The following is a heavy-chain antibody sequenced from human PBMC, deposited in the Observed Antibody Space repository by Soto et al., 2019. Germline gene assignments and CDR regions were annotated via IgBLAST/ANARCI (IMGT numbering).Heavy chain of an antibody. Sequence: QVQLEQSGSEVKRPGSSVKVACKAAGGSFSDHALSWVRQASGQRLEWIGGIIPVFGTTNYAQKFQGRVTITADDSATTAHLELRGLRYDDTAVYFCARGRGMGFSSTWNIYWYYNMDVW. D-gene: IGHD6-13*01. CDR2: IIPVFGTT. CDR1: GGSFSDHA. V-gene: IGHV1-69*01. CDR3: ARGRGMGFSSTWNIYWYYNMDV. J-gene: IGHJ6*01.